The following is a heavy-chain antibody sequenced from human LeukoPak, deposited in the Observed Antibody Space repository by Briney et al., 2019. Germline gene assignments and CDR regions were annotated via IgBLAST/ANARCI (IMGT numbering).Heavy chain of an antibody. Sequence: GGSLRLSCAASGFTFSSYAMSWVRQAPGKGLEWVSAISGSGGSTYYADSVKGRFTISRDNSENTLYLQMNSLRAEDTAVYYCAREPALYGDYVLGGDYYYYYMDVWGKGTTVTVSS. D-gene: IGHD4-17*01. V-gene: IGHV3-23*01. CDR3: AREPALYGDYVLGGDYYYYYMDV. CDR2: ISGSGGST. J-gene: IGHJ6*03. CDR1: GFTFSSYA.